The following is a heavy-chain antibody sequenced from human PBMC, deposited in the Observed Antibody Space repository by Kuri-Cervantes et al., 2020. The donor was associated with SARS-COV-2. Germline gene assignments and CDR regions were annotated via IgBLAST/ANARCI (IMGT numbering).Heavy chain of an antibody. V-gene: IGHV3-48*02. CDR1: GFTVSSNY. D-gene: IGHD3-22*01. J-gene: IGHJ4*02. CDR2: ISSSSSTI. Sequence: GESLKISCAASGFTVSSNYMNWVRQAPGRGLEWVSYISSSSSTIYYADSVKGRFTISRDNAKNSLYLQMNSLRDEDTAVYYCAREGYYDSSGYFDYWGQGTLVTVSS. CDR3: AREGYYDSSGYFDY.